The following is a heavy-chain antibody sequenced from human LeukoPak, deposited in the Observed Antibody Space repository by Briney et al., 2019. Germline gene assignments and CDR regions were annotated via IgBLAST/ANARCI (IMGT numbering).Heavy chain of an antibody. CDR2: IYYSGST. J-gene: IGHJ5*02. CDR3: ARQGYSNFVNWFDP. Sequence: SETLSLTCTVSGGSISSSSYYWGWIRQPPGKGLEWIGSIYYSGSTYDNPSLKGRVTISVDTSKNQFSLKLSSVTAADTAVYYCARQGYSNFVNWFDPWGQGILVTVSS. D-gene: IGHD4-11*01. CDR1: GGSISSSSYY. V-gene: IGHV4-39*01.